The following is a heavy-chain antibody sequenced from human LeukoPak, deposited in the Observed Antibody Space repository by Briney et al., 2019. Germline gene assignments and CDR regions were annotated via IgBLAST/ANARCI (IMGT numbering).Heavy chain of an antibody. CDR2: VHPDNGNT. D-gene: IGHD1-14*01. V-gene: IGHV1-8*01. Sequence: ASVKVSCKTSGYPFTKWEINRVRQAAGQGLEWLGRVHPDNGNTYYAQRFRGRVTMSRDTSTTTAYMELSGLRSNDTAVYFCATGPRNDPWGQGTLVTVSS. J-gene: IGHJ5*02. CDR3: ATGPRNDP. CDR1: GYPFTKWE.